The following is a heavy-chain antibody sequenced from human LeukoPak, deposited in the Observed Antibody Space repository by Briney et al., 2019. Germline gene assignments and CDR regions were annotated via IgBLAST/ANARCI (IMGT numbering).Heavy chain of an antibody. CDR2: INPNSGGT. D-gene: IGHD3-22*01. V-gene: IGHV1-2*02. CDR3: ARVKYYYDSSGYYYPY. J-gene: IGHJ4*02. Sequence: ASVKVSCKASGYTFTGYYMHWVRQAPGQGLEWMGWINPNSGGTNYAQKFQGRVTMTRDTSISTAYMELSRLRFDDTAVYYCARVKYYYDSSGYYYPYWGQGTLVTVSS. CDR1: GYTFTGYY.